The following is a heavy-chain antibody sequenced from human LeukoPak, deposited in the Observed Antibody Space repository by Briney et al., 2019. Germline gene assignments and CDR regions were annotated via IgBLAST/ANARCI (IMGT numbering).Heavy chain of an antibody. V-gene: IGHV1-69*01. CDR1: GGTFSSYA. D-gene: IGHD3-22*01. CDR2: IIPIFGTA. CDR3: ARSHYDSSGYYYFFDY. J-gene: IGHJ4*02. Sequence: ASVNVSCKASGGTFSSYAISWVRQAPGQGLEWMGGIIPIFGTANYAQKFQGRVTITADESTSTAYMDLSSLRSEDTAVYYCARSHYDSSGYYYFFDYWGQGTLVTVSS.